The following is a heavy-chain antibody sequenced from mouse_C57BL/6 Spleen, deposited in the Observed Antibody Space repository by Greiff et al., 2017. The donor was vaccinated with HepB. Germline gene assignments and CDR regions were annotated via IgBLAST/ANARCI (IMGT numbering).Heavy chain of an antibody. CDR1: GYSITSGYY. J-gene: IGHJ2*01. CDR3: AGLLRYFGY. Sequence: VQLKQSGPGLVKPSQSLSLTCSVSGYSITSGYYCNWNRQFPGNKLEWMGYISYDGSNNYNPSLKNRSSITRDTSKNQFFLKLNSVTTDDTATYYCAGLLRYFGYWGQGTTLTVSS. CDR2: ISYDGSN. V-gene: IGHV3-6*01. D-gene: IGHD1-1*01.